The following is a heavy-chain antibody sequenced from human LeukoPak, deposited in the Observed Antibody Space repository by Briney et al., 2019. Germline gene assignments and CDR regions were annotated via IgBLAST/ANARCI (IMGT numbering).Heavy chain of an antibody. V-gene: IGHV3-11*01. D-gene: IGHD4-23*01. CDR1: GFTFSDYY. CDR2: ISGSGSTV. J-gene: IGHJ5*01. CDR3: ARDRGNSDPGDWFDS. Sequence: GGSLRLSCAASGFTFSDYYMSWTRQAPGKGLEWVSYISGSGSTVYYAAPVRGRFTISRDNAKNSLFLQMNSLRAEDTAVYYCARDRGNSDPGDWFDSWGQGTLVTVSS.